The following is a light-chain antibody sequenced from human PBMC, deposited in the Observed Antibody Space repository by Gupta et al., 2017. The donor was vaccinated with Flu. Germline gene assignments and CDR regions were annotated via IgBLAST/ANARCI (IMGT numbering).Light chain of an antibody. Sequence: EIVLTQSPGTLSLSPGERATLSCRASQSVSSRYLAWYQQKPGQAPRLLIYDASRRAIGNPDRFSGSVSGKDFTLTSSRRESEDFAVYYGQEDCSSRTFGQGTKVEIK. J-gene: IGKJ1*01. CDR2: DAS. V-gene: IGKV3-20*01. CDR3: QEDCSSRT. CDR1: QSVSSRY.